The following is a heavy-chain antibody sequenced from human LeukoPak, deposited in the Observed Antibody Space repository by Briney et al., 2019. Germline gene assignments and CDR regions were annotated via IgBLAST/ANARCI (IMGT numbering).Heavy chain of an antibody. J-gene: IGHJ4*02. V-gene: IGHV3-21*01. CDR3: ARGGIAARQYYFDY. CDR2: ISSSSSYI. CDR1: GFTFGSYS. D-gene: IGHD6-6*01. Sequence: PGGSLRLSCAASGFTFGSYSMNWVRQAPGKGLEWVSSISSSSSYIYYADSVKGRFTISRDNAKNSLYLQMNSLRAEDTAVYYCARGGIAARQYYFDYWGQGTLVTVSS.